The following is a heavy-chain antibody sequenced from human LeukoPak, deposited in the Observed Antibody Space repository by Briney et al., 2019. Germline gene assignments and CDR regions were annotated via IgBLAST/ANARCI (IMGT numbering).Heavy chain of an antibody. CDR1: GYTFTSYG. V-gene: IGHV1-18*01. D-gene: IGHD3-16*02. Sequence: ASVKVSCKASGYTFTSYGISWVRQAPGQGLEWMGWISAYNGNTNYAQKLQGRVTMTTDTSTSTAYMELRSLRSDDTAVYYCARYYVWGSHRYTADYWGQGTLVTVSS. CDR2: ISAYNGNT. CDR3: ARYYVWGSHRYTADY. J-gene: IGHJ4*02.